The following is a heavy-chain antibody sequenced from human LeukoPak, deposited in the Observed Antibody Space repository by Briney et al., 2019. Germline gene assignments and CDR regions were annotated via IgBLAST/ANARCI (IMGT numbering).Heavy chain of an antibody. CDR3: ARTHDSSGTIDY. V-gene: IGHV4-59*01. CDR2: IYYSGST. D-gene: IGHD3-22*01. J-gene: IGHJ4*02. Sequence: SETLSLTCTVSGGSISSYYWSWIRQPPGKGLEWIGYIYYSGSTNYNPSIKSRVTISVDTSKNQFSLKLSSVTAADTAVYYCARTHDSSGTIDYWVQRTLVT. CDR1: GGSISSYY.